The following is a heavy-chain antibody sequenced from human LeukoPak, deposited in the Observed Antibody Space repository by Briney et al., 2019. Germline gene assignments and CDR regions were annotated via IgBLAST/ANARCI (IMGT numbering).Heavy chain of an antibody. D-gene: IGHD5-18*01. J-gene: IGHJ6*03. CDR1: GFTFSSYW. V-gene: IGHV3-7*01. CDR3: AREVYSYGVTYYYYYYMDV. CDR2: IKQDGSEK. Sequence: PGGSLRLSCAASGFTFSSYWMSWVRQAPGKGLEWVANIKQDGSEKYYVDSVKGRFTISRDNAKNSLYLQTNSLRAEDTAVYYCAREVYSYGVTYYYYYYMDVWGKGTTVTVSS.